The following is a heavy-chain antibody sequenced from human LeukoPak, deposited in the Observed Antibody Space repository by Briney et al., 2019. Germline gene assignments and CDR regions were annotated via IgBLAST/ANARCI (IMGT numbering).Heavy chain of an antibody. J-gene: IGHJ6*03. CDR2: MNPNSGNT. CDR3: ARDLTSGWGYYYYYMDV. V-gene: IGHV1-8*01. Sequence: ASVKVSCKASGYTFTSYDINWVRQATGQGLEWMGWMNPNSGNTGYAQKFQGRVTMTRNTSISTAYMELSSLRSEDTAVYYCARDLTSGWGYYYYYMDVWGKGTTVTVSS. CDR1: GYTFTSYD. D-gene: IGHD6-19*01.